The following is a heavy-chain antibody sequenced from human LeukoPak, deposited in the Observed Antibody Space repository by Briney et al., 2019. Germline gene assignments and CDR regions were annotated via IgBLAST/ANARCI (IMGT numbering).Heavy chain of an antibody. D-gene: IGHD6-13*01. J-gene: IGHJ3*02. CDR2: IYPGDSDT. Sequence: GESLQISCKGSGYSFTSYWIGWVRQMPGKGLEWMGIIYPGDSDTRYSPSFQGQVTISADKSISAAYLQWSSLKASDTAMYYCARRSLSSSWYDPPTDAFDIWGQGTMVTVSS. CDR3: ARRSLSSSWYDPPTDAFDI. V-gene: IGHV5-51*01. CDR1: GYSFTSYW.